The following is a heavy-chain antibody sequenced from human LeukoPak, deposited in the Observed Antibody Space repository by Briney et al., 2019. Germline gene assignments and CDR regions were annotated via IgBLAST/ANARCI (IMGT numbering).Heavy chain of an antibody. D-gene: IGHD3-22*01. CDR2: ISGSGTST. J-gene: IGHJ4*02. Sequence: GGSLRLSCAASGFTFSNYAMSWVRQGPGKGLEWVSAISGSGTSTYYADSMKGRFTISRDNFKSTLYLEMNSLRAKDTAVYYCAKGGPYYYDSSGYYYFDSWGQGTLVTVSS. CDR3: AKGGPYYYDSSGYYYFDS. V-gene: IGHV3-23*01. CDR1: GFTFSNYA.